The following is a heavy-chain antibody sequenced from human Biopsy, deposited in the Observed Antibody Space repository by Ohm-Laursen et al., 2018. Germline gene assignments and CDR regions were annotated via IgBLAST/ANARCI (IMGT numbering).Heavy chain of an antibody. J-gene: IGHJ3*02. CDR2: TIYRSKWSN. CDR3: ARGRHAAFDI. Sequence: QTLSLTCAISGDSVSSNTVAWNWIRQSPSRGLEWLGRTIYRSKWSNDYAVSVKNRITIDPDTSKNQFSLQLNSVTPEDTAIYYCARGRHAAFDIWGQGTRVTISS. V-gene: IGHV6-1*01. CDR1: GDSVSSNTVA.